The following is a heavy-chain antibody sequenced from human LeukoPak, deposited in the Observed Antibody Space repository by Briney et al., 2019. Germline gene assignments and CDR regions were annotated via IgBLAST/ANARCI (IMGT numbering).Heavy chain of an antibody. CDR1: GFTFSSYG. Sequence: GGSLRLSCAASGFTFSSYGMNWVRQAPGKGLEWVSYISSSGSTMYYADSVKGRFTISRDNAKNSLYLQMNSLRAEDTAVYYCARDVAITGTISYYGMDVWGQGTTVTVSS. D-gene: IGHD1-7*01. CDR2: ISSSGSTM. V-gene: IGHV3-48*03. CDR3: ARDVAITGTISYYGMDV. J-gene: IGHJ6*02.